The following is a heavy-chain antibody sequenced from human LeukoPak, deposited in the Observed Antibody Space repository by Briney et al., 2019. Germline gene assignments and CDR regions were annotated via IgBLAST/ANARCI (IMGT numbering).Heavy chain of an antibody. Sequence: SETLSLTCVVSGGSINNYYWSWIRQPPGKGLEWIAYIYSSGSTNYNPSLKSRVTISVDTSKHQFSLKLSSVTAADTAVYYCARVGGWNYYGSGSYFDYWGQGTLVTVSS. D-gene: IGHD3-10*01. CDR3: ARVGGWNYYGSGSYFDY. CDR2: IYSSGST. J-gene: IGHJ4*02. V-gene: IGHV4-59*01. CDR1: GGSINNYY.